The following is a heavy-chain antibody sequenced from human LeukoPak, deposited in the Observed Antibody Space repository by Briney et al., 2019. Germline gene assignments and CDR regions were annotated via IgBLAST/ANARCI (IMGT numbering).Heavy chain of an antibody. D-gene: IGHD1-26*01. CDR2: INWNGGGT. CDR1: GFSFKDYG. V-gene: IGHV3-9*01. J-gene: IGHJ6*02. Sequence: PGGSLRLSCAATGFSFKDYGMHWVRQPPGKGLEWVSAINWNGGGTDYADSVKGRFTISRDNAENSLYLQLSSLRPKDTALYYCAKHLTATNTYIFFGLDVWGQGTSVTVSS. CDR3: AKHLTATNTYIFFGLDV.